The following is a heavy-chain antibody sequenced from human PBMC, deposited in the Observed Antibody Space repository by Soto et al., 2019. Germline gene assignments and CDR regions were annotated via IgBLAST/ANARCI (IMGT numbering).Heavy chain of an antibody. CDR2: LNKDGTIA. V-gene: IGHV3-74*01. D-gene: IGHD6-19*01. J-gene: IGHJ4*02. CDR1: GFTFSSDW. Sequence: EVQLVESGGGLVQPGGSLRLSCAGSGFTFSSDWMHWVRQDPGKGLVWVSRLNKDGTIANYADAVKGRFTISRDNAKNTLVLQMNSMTDEDTGLYYCARGPFGWYGFDYCGQGTVVTVSS. CDR3: ARGPFGWYGFDY.